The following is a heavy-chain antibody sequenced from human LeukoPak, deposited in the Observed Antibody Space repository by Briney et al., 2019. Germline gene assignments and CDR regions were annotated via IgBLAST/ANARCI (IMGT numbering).Heavy chain of an antibody. CDR2: ISGSGGST. J-gene: IGHJ4*02. CDR3: ARDLFGGSYFDY. V-gene: IGHV3-23*01. Sequence: GGSLRLSCAASGFTFSSYAMSWVRQAPGKGLEWVSAISGSGGSTYYADSVKGRFTISRDNAKNSLYLQMNSLRAEDTAVYYCARDLFGGSYFDYWGQGTLVTVSS. D-gene: IGHD1-26*01. CDR1: GFTFSSYA.